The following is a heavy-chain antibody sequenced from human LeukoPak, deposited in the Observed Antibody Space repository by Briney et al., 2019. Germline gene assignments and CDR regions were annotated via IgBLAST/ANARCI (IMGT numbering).Heavy chain of an antibody. CDR3: ALSPPYREPIDY. J-gene: IGHJ4*02. CDR1: GYTVTSYY. CDR2: INPSGGST. D-gene: IGHD1-14*01. V-gene: IGHV1-46*01. Sequence: AAVKVPCKASGYTVTSYYMHWVRQAPGQGLEWMGIINPSGGSTSYAQKFQGRVTMTRDTSTSTVYMELSSLRSEDTAVYYCALSPPYREPIDYWGQGTLVTVSS.